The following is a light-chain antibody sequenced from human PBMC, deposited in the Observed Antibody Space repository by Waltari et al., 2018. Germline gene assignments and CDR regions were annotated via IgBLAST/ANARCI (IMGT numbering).Light chain of an antibody. CDR1: QSVLYSSNNKNY. Sequence: DIVMTQSPDSLAVSLGERATINCKSSQSVLYSSNNKNYLAWYQQKPGQPPKLLIYWASTRESGVPDRFSGSGSGTDFTLTISSLQAEDVALYYCQQYYIIPYGFGQGTTLEI. J-gene: IGKJ2*03. CDR2: WAS. V-gene: IGKV4-1*01. CDR3: QQYYIIPYG.